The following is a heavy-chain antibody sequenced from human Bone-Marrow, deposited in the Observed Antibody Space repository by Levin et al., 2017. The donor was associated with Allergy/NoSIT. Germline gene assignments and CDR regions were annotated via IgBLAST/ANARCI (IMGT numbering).Heavy chain of an antibody. V-gene: IGHV4-31*03. D-gene: IGHD2-2*01. CDR3: ARAYCSSTSCYVPYDYYGMDV. J-gene: IGHJ6*02. CDR1: GGSISSGGYY. Sequence: SETLSLTCTVSGGSISSGGYYWSWIRQHPGKGLEWIGYIYYSGSTYYNPSLKSRVTISVDTSKNQFSLKLSSVTAADTAVYYCARAYCSSTSCYVPYDYYGMDVWGQGTTVTVSS. CDR2: IYYSGST.